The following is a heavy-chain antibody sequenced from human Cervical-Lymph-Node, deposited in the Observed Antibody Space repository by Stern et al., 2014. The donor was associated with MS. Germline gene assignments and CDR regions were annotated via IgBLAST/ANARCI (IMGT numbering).Heavy chain of an antibody. CDR1: GYSFSSEYY. Sequence: VQLVESGPGLVKPSETLSLTCTVSGYSFSSEYYWGWLRQTPGKGLEWIGRIHHSGDTSYNPSLKSRVTMSVHTSKNPVSLSLSSVTAADTAVYYCARDSYSDYAETTFDYWGQGILVTVSS. D-gene: IGHD4-11*01. CDR3: ARDSYSDYAETTFDY. J-gene: IGHJ4*02. V-gene: IGHV4-38-2*02. CDR2: IHHSGDT.